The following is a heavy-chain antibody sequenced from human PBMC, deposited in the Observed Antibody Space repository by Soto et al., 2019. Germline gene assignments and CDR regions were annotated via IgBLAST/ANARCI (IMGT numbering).Heavy chain of an antibody. Sequence: GGSLRLSCAASGFTFSYFGMHWVRQAPGKGLEWVAAIWSDGNHKYNADSVKGRFTISRDTSKNTLYLQMNSLRAEDTAMYYCARDMGTRDSSGYYLDYWGQGTLVTVSS. CDR1: GFTFSYFG. CDR3: ARDMGTRDSSGYYLDY. D-gene: IGHD3-22*01. CDR2: IWSDGNHK. J-gene: IGHJ4*02. V-gene: IGHV3-33*01.